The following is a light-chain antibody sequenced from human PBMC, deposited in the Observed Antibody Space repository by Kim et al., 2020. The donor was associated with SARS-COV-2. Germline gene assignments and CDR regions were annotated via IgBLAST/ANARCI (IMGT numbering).Light chain of an antibody. CDR3: QVWDSSTWV. CDR2: RDS. Sequence: VALGQTARITCGGNNIGSKKVHWYQQKPGQAPVLVIYRDSNRPSGIPERFAGSNAGNTATLTISRAQAGDEADYYCQVWDSSTWVFGGGTQLTVL. V-gene: IGLV3-9*01. J-gene: IGLJ3*02. CDR1: NIGSKK.